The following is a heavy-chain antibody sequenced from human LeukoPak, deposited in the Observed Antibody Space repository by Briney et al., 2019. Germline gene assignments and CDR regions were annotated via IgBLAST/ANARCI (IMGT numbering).Heavy chain of an antibody. CDR3: ARERYFDY. CDR2: IYSGGST. CDR1: GFTVSSNY. J-gene: IGHJ4*02. V-gene: IGHV3-53*01. Sequence: GGSLRLSCAASGFTVSSNYMSWVRQAPGKGLEWVSVIYSGGSTYYADSVKGRFTISRDNSKNTLHLQMNSLRAEDTAVYHCARERYFDYWGQGTLVTVSS.